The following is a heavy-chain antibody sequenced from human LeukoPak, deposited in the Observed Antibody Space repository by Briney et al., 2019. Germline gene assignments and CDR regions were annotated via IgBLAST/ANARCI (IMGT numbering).Heavy chain of an antibody. CDR2: INPNSGGT. V-gene: IGHV1-2*02. D-gene: IGHD2-2*01. J-gene: IGHJ3*02. CDR3: AREDEYCTSTSCYAFDI. CDR1: GYTFTSYD. Sequence: EASVKVSCKASGYTFTSYDINWVRQATGQGLEWMGWINPNSGGTNYAQKFQGRVTMTRDTSISTAYMELSRLRSDDTAVYYCAREDEYCTSTSCYAFDIWGQGTMVTVSS.